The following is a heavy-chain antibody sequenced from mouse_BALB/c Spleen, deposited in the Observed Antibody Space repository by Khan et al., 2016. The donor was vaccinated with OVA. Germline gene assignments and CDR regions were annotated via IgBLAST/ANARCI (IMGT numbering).Heavy chain of an antibody. CDR3: TRRNLDVAWFAY. CDR1: GYTFTSYW. V-gene: IGHV1-5*01. Sequence: VQLQQSGTVLARPGASVKMSCKASGYTFTSYWIHWIKQRPGQGLEWIGDIYPGNTDTNYNQKFKGKAKLTAVTSTSTAYMELSSLTNEDSAFYYCTRRNLDVAWFAYWGQGTLVTVSA. CDR2: IYPGNTDT. J-gene: IGHJ3*01.